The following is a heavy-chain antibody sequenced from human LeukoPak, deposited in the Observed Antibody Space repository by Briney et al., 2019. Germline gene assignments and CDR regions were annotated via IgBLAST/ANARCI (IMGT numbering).Heavy chain of an antibody. CDR2: ISYDGSNK. CDR1: GFTFSSYA. J-gene: IGHJ4*02. Sequence: PGRSLRLSCAASGFTFSSYAMHWVRQAPGKGLEWVAVISYDGSNKYYADSVKGRFTISRDNAKNSLYLQMNSLRAEDTALYYCAKDVHYDILTGYADYWGQGTLVTVSS. D-gene: IGHD3-9*01. V-gene: IGHV3-30-3*01. CDR3: AKDVHYDILTGYADY.